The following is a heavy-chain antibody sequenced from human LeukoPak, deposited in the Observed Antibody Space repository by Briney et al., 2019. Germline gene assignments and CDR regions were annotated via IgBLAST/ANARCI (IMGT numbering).Heavy chain of an antibody. J-gene: IGHJ4*02. V-gene: IGHV3-23*01. Sequence: GGSLRLSCAASGFTFSNYAMNWVRQAPGKGLEWVSTISSSGGSTYYADSVKGRFTISRDNTKNTLYLQMNSLRAEDTAVYYCAKDWHDTSGYYYRTALFDYWGQGTLVTVSS. CDR2: ISSSGGST. D-gene: IGHD3-22*01. CDR3: AKDWHDTSGYYYRTALFDY. CDR1: GFTFSNYA.